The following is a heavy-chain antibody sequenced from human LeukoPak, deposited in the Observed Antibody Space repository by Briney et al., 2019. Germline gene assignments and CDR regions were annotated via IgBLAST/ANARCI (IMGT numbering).Heavy chain of an antibody. V-gene: IGHV4-59*01. CDR1: GGYISGYY. D-gene: IGHD3-16*02. CDR2: VYYSGTT. CDR3: ARSIYNDQGTFDY. Sequence: SETLSLTCTVSGGYISGYYWTWIRQPPGKGLEWIANVYYSGTTNIHPSLKSRLIVSLDMSKNKFSLNLTSVTAADTAVYYCARSIYNDQGTFDYWGQGAPVTVSS. J-gene: IGHJ4*02.